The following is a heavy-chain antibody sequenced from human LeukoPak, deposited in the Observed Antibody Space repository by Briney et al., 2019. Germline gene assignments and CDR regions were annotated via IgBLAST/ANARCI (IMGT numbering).Heavy chain of an antibody. CDR3: AREGSSGYYPY. Sequence: GGSLRLSCAASGFTLSSYPMHWVRQAPGKGLEWVAVISYDGSEKHYADPVKGRFTISRDNSKNTLYLQMNSLRAEDTAVYYCAREGSSGYYPYWGQGILVTVSS. J-gene: IGHJ4*02. CDR2: ISYDGSEK. CDR1: GFTLSSYP. D-gene: IGHD3-22*01. V-gene: IGHV3-30-3*01.